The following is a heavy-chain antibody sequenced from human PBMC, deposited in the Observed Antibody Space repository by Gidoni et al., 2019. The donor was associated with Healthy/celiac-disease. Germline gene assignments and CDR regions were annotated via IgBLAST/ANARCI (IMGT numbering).Heavy chain of an antibody. CDR2: IIPIFGTA. Sequence: QVQLVQSGAEVRKPRSSVKVSCKSSGDTFSSYAISWVRQAPGQGLEWMGGIIPIFGTANYAKKFQGRVTITADESTSTAYMELSSLRSEDTAVYYCARARGYSYGADAFDIWGQGTMVTVSS. J-gene: IGHJ3*02. D-gene: IGHD5-18*01. CDR1: GDTFSSYA. CDR3: ARARGYSYGADAFDI. V-gene: IGHV1-69*01.